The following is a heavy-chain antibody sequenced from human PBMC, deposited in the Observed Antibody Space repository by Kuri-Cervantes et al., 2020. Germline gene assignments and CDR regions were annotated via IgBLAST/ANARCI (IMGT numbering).Heavy chain of an antibody. Sequence: GESLKISCAASGFTFSGSAMHWVRQASGKGLEWVGRIRSKANSYATAYAASVKGRFTISRDDSKNTAYLQMNSLRDEDTAVYYCARGDGDEQDYYYYYGMDVWGQGTTVTVSS. J-gene: IGHJ6*02. CDR3: ARGDGDEQDYYYYYGMDV. D-gene: IGHD4-17*01. V-gene: IGHV3-73*01. CDR2: IRSKANSYAT. CDR1: GFTFSGSA.